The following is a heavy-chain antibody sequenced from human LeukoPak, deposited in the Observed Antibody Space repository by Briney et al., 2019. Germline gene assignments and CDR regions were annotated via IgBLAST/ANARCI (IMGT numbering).Heavy chain of an antibody. Sequence: GASVKVSCKASGGTFSSYAISWLRQAPGQGLEWMGRIIPILGIANYAQKFQGRVTITADKSTSTAYMELSSLRSEDTAVYYCARVERAKPYYYYYGIDVWGQGTTVTVSS. CDR2: IIPILGIA. V-gene: IGHV1-69*04. CDR1: GGTFSSYA. J-gene: IGHJ6*02. CDR3: ARVERAKPYYYYYGIDV.